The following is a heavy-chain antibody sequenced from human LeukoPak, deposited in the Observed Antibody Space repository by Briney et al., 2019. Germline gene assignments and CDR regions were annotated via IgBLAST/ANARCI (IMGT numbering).Heavy chain of an antibody. CDR2: ISTHIGNS. D-gene: IGHD5-12*01. J-gene: IGHJ4*02. Sequence: ASVKVSCKASGGTFSSYAISWVRQAPGQGLEWMGWISTHIGNSNYAQKLQGRVTMTTDTSTSTAYMELRNLRSDDTAVYYCARVGGYSRYGSGADYWGQGTLVTVSS. CDR3: ARVGGYSRYGSGADY. V-gene: IGHV1-18*01. CDR1: GGTFSSYA.